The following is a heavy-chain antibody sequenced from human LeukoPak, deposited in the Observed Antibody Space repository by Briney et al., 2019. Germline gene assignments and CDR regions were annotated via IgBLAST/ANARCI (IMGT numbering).Heavy chain of an antibody. CDR1: GFTLSSYS. Sequence: GSLRLSCAASGFTLSSYSMNWVRQAPGKGLEWVSSISSSSSYIYYADSVKGRFTISRDNAKNSLYLQMNSLRAEDTAVYYCARVFSVVTHNFDYWGQGTLVTVSS. J-gene: IGHJ4*02. CDR2: ISSSSSYI. CDR3: ARVFSVVTHNFDY. V-gene: IGHV3-21*01. D-gene: IGHD4-23*01.